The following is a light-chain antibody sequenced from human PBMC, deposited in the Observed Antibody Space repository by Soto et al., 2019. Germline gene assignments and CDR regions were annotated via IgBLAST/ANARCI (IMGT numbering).Light chain of an antibody. V-gene: IGKV1-17*02. CDR2: TTS. CDR1: QDIRND. Sequence: DIQMTQSPSSLSASVGDRVTITCRASQDIRNDIGWYQQKPGQDPKRLIYTTSNLQTGGPSRFSASGSVQEVTLTINNLQPDDFATYYCLQHHSYPYTSGKGTKLDIQ. CDR3: LQHHSYPYT. J-gene: IGKJ2*01.